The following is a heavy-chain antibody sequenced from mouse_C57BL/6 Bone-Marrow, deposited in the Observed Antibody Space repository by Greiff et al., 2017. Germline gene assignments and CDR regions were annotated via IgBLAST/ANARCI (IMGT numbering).Heavy chain of an antibody. CDR1: GYTFTDSY. J-gene: IGHJ3*01. CDR2: IYPGSGNT. V-gene: IGHV1-76*01. D-gene: IGHD2-2*01. Sequence: QVHVKQSGAELVRPGASVKLSCKASGYTFTDSYINWVKQRPGQGLEWIARIYPGSGNTYYNEKFKGKATLTAEKSSSTAYMQLSSLTSEDASVYFCASYGYDGRAWFAYWGQGTLVTVSA. CDR3: ASYGYDGRAWFAY.